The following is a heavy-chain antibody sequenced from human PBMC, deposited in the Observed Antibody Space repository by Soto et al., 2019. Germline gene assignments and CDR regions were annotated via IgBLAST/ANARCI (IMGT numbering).Heavy chain of an antibody. D-gene: IGHD6-13*01. CDR3: ARPSSRTDGWFDP. V-gene: IGHV4-39*01. J-gene: IGHJ5*02. Sequence: SETLSLTCTVSGGSISSGSYYWGWIRQPPGKGLEWIGTIYYSGSTYYNPSLKSRVTISVDTSTNQFSLKLSSVTAADTAVYYCARPSSRTDGWFDPWGPGTLVTVSS. CDR1: GGSISSGSYY. CDR2: IYYSGST.